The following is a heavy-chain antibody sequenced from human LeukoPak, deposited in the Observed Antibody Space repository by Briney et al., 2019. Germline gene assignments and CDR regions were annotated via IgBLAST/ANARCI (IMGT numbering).Heavy chain of an antibody. J-gene: IGHJ4*02. CDR1: GGSFSGYY. CDR2: INHSGST. D-gene: IGHD2-2*02. Sequence: PSETLSLTRAVYGGSFSGYYWSWIRQPPGKGLEWIGEINHSGSTNYNPSLKSRVTISVDTSKNQFSLKLSSVTAADTAVYYCARRYCSSTSCYSRTDYFDYWGQGTLVTVSS. CDR3: ARRYCSSTSCYSRTDYFDY. V-gene: IGHV4-34*01.